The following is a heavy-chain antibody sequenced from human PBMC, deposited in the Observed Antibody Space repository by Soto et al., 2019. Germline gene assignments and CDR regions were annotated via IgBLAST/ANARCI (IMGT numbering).Heavy chain of an antibody. D-gene: IGHD6-6*01. J-gene: IGHJ5*02. CDR2: INAGNGNT. CDR1: GYTFTSYA. Sequence: GASVKVSCKASGYTFTSYAMHWVRQAPGQRLEWMGWINAGNGNTKYSQKFQGRVTITRDTSASTAYMELSSLRSEDTAVYYCARDPARRGYNWFDPWGQGTLVTVSS. CDR3: ARDPARRGYNWFDP. V-gene: IGHV1-3*01.